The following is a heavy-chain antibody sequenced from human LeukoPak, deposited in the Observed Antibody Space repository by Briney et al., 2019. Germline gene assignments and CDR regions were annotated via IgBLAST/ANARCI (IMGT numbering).Heavy chain of an antibody. CDR2: ISSSSSYI. V-gene: IGHV3-21*04. Sequence: GGSLRLSCAASGFTFSSYSMNWVRQAPGKGLEWVSSISSSSSYIYYADSVKGRFTISRDNAKNSLYLQMNSLRAEDTAVYYCARPLYYYGSGSYYNRAFDIWGQGTMVTVSS. CDR3: ARPLYYYGSGSYYNRAFDI. J-gene: IGHJ3*02. D-gene: IGHD3-10*01. CDR1: GFTFSSYS.